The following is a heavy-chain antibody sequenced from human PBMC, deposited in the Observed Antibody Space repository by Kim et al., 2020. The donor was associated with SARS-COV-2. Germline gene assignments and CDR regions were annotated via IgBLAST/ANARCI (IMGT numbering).Heavy chain of an antibody. Sequence: GGSLRLSCAASGFTFNTHAMSWVRQAPGKGLEWISSIGASAGGGTYADSVKGRFAISWDTSRNPLYLQMNSLRDEDTAVYYCARSVVATLGTGAFDHWGQRTLVTVSS. CDR2: IGASAGGG. D-gene: IGHD2-15*01. CDR3: ARSVVATLGTGAFDH. J-gene: IGHJ4*02. V-gene: IGHV3-23*01. CDR1: GFTFNTHA.